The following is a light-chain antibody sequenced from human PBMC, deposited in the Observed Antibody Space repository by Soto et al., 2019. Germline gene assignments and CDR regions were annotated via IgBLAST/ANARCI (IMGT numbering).Light chain of an antibody. CDR1: QGISKK. Sequence: IVMTQSPATLSVAPGGRVTFSCRASQGISKKVAWYQQKPGQAPRLLISAVSTGATGVPARFSGSGSGTEFPLTIKSLKSEESAINYCKQYHTWPVTSAGGTKVRSN. J-gene: IGKJ4*01. CDR3: KQYHTWPVT. CDR2: AVS. V-gene: IGKV3-15*01.